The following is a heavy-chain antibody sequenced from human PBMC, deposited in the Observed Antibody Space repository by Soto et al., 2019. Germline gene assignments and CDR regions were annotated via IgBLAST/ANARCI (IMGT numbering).Heavy chain of an antibody. V-gene: IGHV3-30*18. CDR2: ISYDVIHT. Sequence: VQLVESGGGVVQPGGSLRLSCAASGSGFRFSDSGMHWVRQAPGKGLEWVAFISYDVIHTFYADSVRGRFTISRDNFRNTMFLQMNSLRPDDTGLYFCSNTDYGDSGGDYWGQGTLVTVSS. D-gene: IGHD4-17*01. CDR1: GSGFRFSDSG. CDR3: SNTDYGDSGGDY. J-gene: IGHJ4*02.